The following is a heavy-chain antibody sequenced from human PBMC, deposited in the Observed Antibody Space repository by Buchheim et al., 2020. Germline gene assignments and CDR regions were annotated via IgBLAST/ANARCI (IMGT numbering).Heavy chain of an antibody. Sequence: EVQLVESGGGLVKPGGSLRLSCVVSGFTFSNGWMSWVRQAPGKGLEWVGLIKKKTDGGTTDYAAPVRGRFPISREDSKNTLYLEMSSLKIEDTAVYYCTTDYYYETSGTFDYWGQGTL. J-gene: IGHJ4*02. V-gene: IGHV3-15*01. D-gene: IGHD3-22*01. CDR3: TTDYYYETSGTFDY. CDR2: IKKKTDGGTT. CDR1: GFTFSNGW.